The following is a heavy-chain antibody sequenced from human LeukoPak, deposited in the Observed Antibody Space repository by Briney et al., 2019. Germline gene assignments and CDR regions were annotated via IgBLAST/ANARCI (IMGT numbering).Heavy chain of an antibody. CDR2: IPYDGSNK. V-gene: IGHV3-30*02. CDR1: GFTFSSYG. D-gene: IGHD6-19*01. Sequence: GGSLRLSCAASGFTFSSYGMHLVRQAPGEGLEWVAFIPYDGSNKYYADSLKGRFSISRDNSKNTLYLQMNSLRAEDTAVYYCAKDGELYSSGWYLNYWGQGTLVTVSS. J-gene: IGHJ4*02. CDR3: AKDGELYSSGWYLNY.